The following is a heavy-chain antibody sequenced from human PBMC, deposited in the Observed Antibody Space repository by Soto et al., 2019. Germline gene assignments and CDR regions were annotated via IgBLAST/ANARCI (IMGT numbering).Heavy chain of an antibody. V-gene: IGHV1-69*08. J-gene: IGHJ4*02. Sequence: QVQLVQSGAEVKKPGSSVKVSCKASGGTFSSYTISWVRQAPGQGLEWMGRIIPILGIANYAQKFQGRVTITADKSTSTDYMELSSLRSEDTAVYYCARDANYDFWSGYLYYWGQGTLVTVSS. D-gene: IGHD3-3*01. CDR3: ARDANYDFWSGYLYY. CDR1: GGTFSSYT. CDR2: IIPILGIA.